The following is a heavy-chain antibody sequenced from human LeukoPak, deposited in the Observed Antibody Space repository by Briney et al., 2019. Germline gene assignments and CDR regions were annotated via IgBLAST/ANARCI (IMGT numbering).Heavy chain of an antibody. CDR2: IWHDGDTK. CDR1: GFTFSSYT. V-gene: IGHV3-33*03. Sequence: GRSLRLSCTASGFTFSSYTMHWVRQAPGKGLEWVAVIWHDGDTKFYADSVKGRFTISRDKSKNTLYLEMNSLRAEDTAVYYCVKDSTTRASNLPDYWGQGTLVTVSS. J-gene: IGHJ4*02. CDR3: VKDSTTRASNLPDY. D-gene: IGHD1/OR15-1a*01.